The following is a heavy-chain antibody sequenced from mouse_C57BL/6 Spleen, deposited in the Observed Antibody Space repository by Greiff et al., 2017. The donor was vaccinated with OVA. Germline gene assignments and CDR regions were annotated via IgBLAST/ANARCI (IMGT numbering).Heavy chain of an antibody. CDR3: ARSGHYDYDGDYFDD. Sequence: QVQLQQPGAELVKPGASVKMSCKASGYTFTSYWITWVKQRPGQGLEWIGDIYPGSGSTNYNEKFKSKATLTVDTSSSTAYMQLSSLTSEDSAVYYCARSGHYDYDGDYFDDWGQGTTLTVSS. J-gene: IGHJ2*01. V-gene: IGHV1-55*01. D-gene: IGHD2-4*01. CDR2: IYPGSGST. CDR1: GYTFTSYW.